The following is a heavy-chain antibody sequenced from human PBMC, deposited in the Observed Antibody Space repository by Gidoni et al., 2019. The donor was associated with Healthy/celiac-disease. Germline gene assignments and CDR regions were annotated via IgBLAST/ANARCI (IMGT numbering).Heavy chain of an antibody. CDR1: GYSFTSYW. J-gene: IGHJ5*02. V-gene: IGHV5-51*01. CDR3: ARQGSYCGGDCYWGNWFDP. D-gene: IGHD2-21*02. CDR2: IYPGDSDT. Sequence: EVQLVQSGAEVKKPGESLKISCKGSGYSFTSYWIGWVRQMPGKGLEWMGIIYPGDSDTRYSPSFQGQVTISADKSISTAYLQWSSLKASDTAMYYCARQGSYCGGDCYWGNWFDPWGQGTLVTVSS.